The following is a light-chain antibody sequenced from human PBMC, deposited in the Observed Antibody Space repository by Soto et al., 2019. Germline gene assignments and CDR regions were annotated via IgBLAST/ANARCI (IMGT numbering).Light chain of an antibody. CDR3: SSYTSSSSVV. Sequence: QSALTQPPSVSGSPGQSVTISCTGTSTDFVSYNRVSWYQQPPGTAPKLMIYEVSKRPSGVPDRFSGSKSGNTASLTISGLQAEDEADYYCSSYTSSSSVVFGGGTKLTVL. CDR2: EVS. CDR1: STDFVSYNR. J-gene: IGLJ2*01. V-gene: IGLV2-18*02.